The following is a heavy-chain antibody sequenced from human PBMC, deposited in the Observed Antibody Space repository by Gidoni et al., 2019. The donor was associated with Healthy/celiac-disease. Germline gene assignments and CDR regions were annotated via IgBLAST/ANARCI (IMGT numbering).Heavy chain of an antibody. D-gene: IGHD2-15*01. V-gene: IGHV3-21*01. CDR3: AGGYCSGGSCYSIPHYYYYYGMDV. Sequence: EVQLVESGGGLVQPGGSLRLSWAASGFTFSSYSMNWARQAPGKGLEWVSSISSSSSYIYYADSVKGRFTISRDNAKNSLYLQMNSLRAEDTAVYYCAGGYCSGGSCYSIPHYYYYYGMDVWGQGTTVTVSS. J-gene: IGHJ6*02. CDR1: GFTFSSYS. CDR2: ISSSSSYI.